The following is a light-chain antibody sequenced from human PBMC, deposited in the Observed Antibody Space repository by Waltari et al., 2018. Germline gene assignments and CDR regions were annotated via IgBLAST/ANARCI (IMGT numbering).Light chain of an antibody. J-gene: IGLJ2*01. CDR1: NLGDNY. V-gene: IGLV3-1*01. Sequence: SFELTQPPSVSVSPGQTVSITCSGHNLGDNYVSWYQQKPGQSPVLVIYQDTKRPSGIPERFSGSNSGNTATLTISGTQAMDEADYYCQAWHSSDVVFGGGTALTVL. CDR2: QDT. CDR3: QAWHSSDVV.